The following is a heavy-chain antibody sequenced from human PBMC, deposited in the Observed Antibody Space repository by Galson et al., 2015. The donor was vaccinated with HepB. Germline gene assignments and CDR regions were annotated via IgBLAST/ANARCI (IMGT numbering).Heavy chain of an antibody. CDR1: GFIFSSYG. CDR2: ISYDGSNK. J-gene: IGHJ4*02. V-gene: IGHV3-30*18. D-gene: IGHD6-13*01. Sequence: SLRLSCAASGFIFSSYGMHWVRQSPGKGLEWVAVISYDGSNKYYADSVKGRFTISRDNSKNTLYLQMNSLRAEETAVYYCAKDTSVYSTLLDYSFDNWGQGTLVTVSS. CDR3: AKDTSVYSTLLDYSFDN.